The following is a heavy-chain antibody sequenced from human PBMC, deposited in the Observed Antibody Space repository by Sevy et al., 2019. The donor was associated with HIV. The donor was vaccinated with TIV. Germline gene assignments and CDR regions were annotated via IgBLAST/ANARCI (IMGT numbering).Heavy chain of an antibody. CDR1: GFTFSSYG. D-gene: IGHD2-21*02. J-gene: IGHJ3*02. CDR3: AKDPAYCGGDCYPTGAFDI. Sequence: GGSLRLSCAASGFTFSSYGMHWVRQAPGKGLEWVAVISYDGSNKYYADSVKGRFTISRNNSKNTLYLQMNSLRAEDTAVYYCAKDPAYCGGDCYPTGAFDIWGQGTMVTVSS. CDR2: ISYDGSNK. V-gene: IGHV3-30*18.